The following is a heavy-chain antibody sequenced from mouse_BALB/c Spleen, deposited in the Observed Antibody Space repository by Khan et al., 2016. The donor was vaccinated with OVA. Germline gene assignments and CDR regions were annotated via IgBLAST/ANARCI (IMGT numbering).Heavy chain of an antibody. Sequence: VQLQQSGAELAKPGASVKMSCKASGYTFINYWILWVKQRPGQGLEWIGYINPSTGYTEYNQNFKEKATLTADKSSSTAYMQLSSLTSEDSAVYYGARRGLRWDFDYWGQGTTLIVSS. V-gene: IGHV1-7*01. CDR2: INPSTGYT. J-gene: IGHJ2*01. CDR1: GYTFINYW. D-gene: IGHD1-1*01. CDR3: ARRGLRWDFDY.